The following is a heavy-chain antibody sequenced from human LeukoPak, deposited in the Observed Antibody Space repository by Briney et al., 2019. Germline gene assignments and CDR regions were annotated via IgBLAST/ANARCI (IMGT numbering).Heavy chain of an antibody. D-gene: IGHD2-15*01. CDR3: ARALTPGYCSGGTCSYFDY. CDR2: IYYSGST. V-gene: IGHV4-59*01. Sequence: SETLSLTCTVSGGSIRSYYWSWVRQPPGKGLEWIGYIYYSGSTNSNPSLKSRVTISVDASKNQFSLKVSSVTAADTAVYYCARALTPGYCSGGTCSYFDYWGQGTLVTVSS. J-gene: IGHJ4*02. CDR1: GGSIRSYY.